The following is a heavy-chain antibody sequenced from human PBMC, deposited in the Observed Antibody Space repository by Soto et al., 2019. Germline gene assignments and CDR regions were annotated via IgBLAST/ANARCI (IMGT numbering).Heavy chain of an antibody. J-gene: IGHJ5*02. CDR3: ARAHFYGVLAAMASGGSDWFDP. D-gene: IGHD2-2*01. Sequence: SETLSLTCTVSGGSISSGDYYWSWIRQPPGKGLEWIGYIYYSGSTYYNPSLKSRVTISVDTSKNQFSLKLSSVTAADTAVYYCARAHFYGVLAAMASGGSDWFDPWGQGTLVTVSS. V-gene: IGHV4-30-4*01. CDR1: GGSISSGDYY. CDR2: IYYSGST.